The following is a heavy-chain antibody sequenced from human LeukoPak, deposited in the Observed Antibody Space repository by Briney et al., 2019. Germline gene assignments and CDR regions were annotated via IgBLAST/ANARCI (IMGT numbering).Heavy chain of an antibody. CDR2: INHSGST. CDR1: GGSFSGYY. V-gene: IGHV4-34*01. D-gene: IGHD3-10*01. Sequence: SETLCLTCAVYGGSFSGYYWSWIRQPPGKGLEWIGEINHSGSTNYNPSLKSRVTISVDTSKNQFSLKLSSVTAADTAVYYCARGRGAFDIWGQGTMVTVSS. CDR3: ARGRGAFDI. J-gene: IGHJ3*02.